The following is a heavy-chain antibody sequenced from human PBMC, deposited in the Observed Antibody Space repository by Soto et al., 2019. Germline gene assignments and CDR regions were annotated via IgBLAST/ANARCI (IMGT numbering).Heavy chain of an antibody. V-gene: IGHV1-46*01. CDR3: ARGGHVVVVTAALDY. D-gene: IGHD2-21*02. CDR2: VNPSGGHT. J-gene: IGHJ4*02. CDR1: GDTFTDYY. Sequence: QVQLMQSGAEVKKPGASVKVSCKASGDTFTDYYIHWVRQAPGQGLEWMGTVNPSGGHTTYAQHFLGRATTTXEXSAXTLYMELTSLTSDDTAVYYCARGGHVVVVTAALDYWGQGTLVTVSS.